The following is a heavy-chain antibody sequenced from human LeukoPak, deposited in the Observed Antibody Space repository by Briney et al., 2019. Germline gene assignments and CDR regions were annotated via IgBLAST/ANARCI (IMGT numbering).Heavy chain of an antibody. Sequence: SETLSLTCTVSGGSIIGYYWTWIRQPPGKGLEWIGYIYTSGSTNYNPSLKSRVTISVDTSKNQFSLKLSSVTAADTAVYYCARKKIAVAGSYDYWGQGTLVTVSS. D-gene: IGHD6-19*01. CDR3: ARKKIAVAGSYDY. V-gene: IGHV4-4*09. CDR1: GGSIIGYY. J-gene: IGHJ4*02. CDR2: IYTSGST.